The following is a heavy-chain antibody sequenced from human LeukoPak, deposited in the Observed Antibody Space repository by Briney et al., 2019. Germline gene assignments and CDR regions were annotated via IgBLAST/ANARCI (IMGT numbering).Heavy chain of an antibody. Sequence: SETLSLTCTVSGGSISSYYWSWIRQPPGKGLEWIGYIYYSGSTNYNPSLKSRVTISVDTSKNQFSLKLSSVTAADTAVYYCARRSWYYYYYGMDVWGKGTTVTVSS. J-gene: IGHJ6*04. CDR2: IYYSGST. CDR3: ARRSWYYYYYGMDV. D-gene: IGHD6-13*01. CDR1: GGSISSYY. V-gene: IGHV4-59*12.